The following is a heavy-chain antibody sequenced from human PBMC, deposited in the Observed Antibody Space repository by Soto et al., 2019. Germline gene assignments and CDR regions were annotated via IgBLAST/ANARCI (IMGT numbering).Heavy chain of an antibody. CDR2: ITNSGDRT. V-gene: IGHV3-23*01. D-gene: IGHD2-21*02. J-gene: IGHJ6*02. Sequence: EVQLLESGGGLVQPGGSLRLSCAASGFTVGSYARTWGRQAPGKGLEWVASITNSGDRTEYAFFVEGRFTISRDNSNNMLYLQMNTLRAGDTAFYYFAKETSGDWGHMDVWGRGTTFTVSS. CDR3: AKETSGDWGHMDV. CDR1: GFTVGSYA.